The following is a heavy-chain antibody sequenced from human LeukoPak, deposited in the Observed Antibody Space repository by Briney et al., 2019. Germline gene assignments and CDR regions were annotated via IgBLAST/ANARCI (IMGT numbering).Heavy chain of an antibody. CDR1: RFTFRSYA. CDR2: ISSGGVST. CDR3: ANGAVAGRFDY. V-gene: IGHV3-23*01. D-gene: IGHD6-19*01. J-gene: IGHJ4*02. Sequence: GGSLRLSCAASRFTFRSYAMSWVRQAPGKGLEWVSAISSGGVSTYYADSVKGRFTISRDNSKNTLYLQMNSLRTEDTAVHYCANGAVAGRFDYWGQGTLVTVSS.